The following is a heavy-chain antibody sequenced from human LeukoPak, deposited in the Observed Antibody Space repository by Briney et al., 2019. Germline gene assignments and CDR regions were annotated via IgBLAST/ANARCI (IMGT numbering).Heavy chain of an antibody. Sequence: ASVKVSCQASGYTFTGYYMHWVRQAPGQGLERMGWINPNSGGTNYAQKFQGRVTMTRDTSISTAFMELSRLRSDDTAVYYCARVRAIFGLVKNYFGYWGQGTLVTVSS. J-gene: IGHJ4*02. CDR2: INPNSGGT. CDR3: ARVRAIFGLVKNYFGY. V-gene: IGHV1-2*02. CDR1: GYTFTGYY. D-gene: IGHD3-3*01.